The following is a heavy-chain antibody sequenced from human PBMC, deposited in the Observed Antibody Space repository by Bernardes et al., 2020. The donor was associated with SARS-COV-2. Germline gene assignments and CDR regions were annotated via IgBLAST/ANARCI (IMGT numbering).Heavy chain of an antibody. D-gene: IGHD2-2*01. CDR1: GFIFSTYW. CDR2: ISFDGSLE. V-gene: IGHV3-30*18. CDR3: AKRTSSSSGPFDS. Sequence: GGSLRLSCTASGFIFSTYWMTWVRQAPGKGLEWVAVISFDGSLEFYGGAVKGRFAVSRDNSKNTLYLQMSGLRAEDTAVYYCAKRTSSSSGPFDSWGQGTLVTVSS. J-gene: IGHJ4*02.